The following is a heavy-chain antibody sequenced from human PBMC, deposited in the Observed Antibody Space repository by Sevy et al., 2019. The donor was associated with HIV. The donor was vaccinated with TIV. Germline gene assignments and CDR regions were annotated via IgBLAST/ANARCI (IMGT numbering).Heavy chain of an antibody. J-gene: IGHJ5*02. CDR3: ARQVDNWFDP. CDR1: GYTFTYYY. D-gene: IGHD2-15*01. Sequence: ASVKVSCETSGYTFTYYYIHWVRQARGKGLEWMGWINPSSGGTQYAQKFQGRVSVTSDTSRRTSYMELRRRRSDDTALYYCARQVDNWFDPWGQGTPVTVSS. V-gene: IGHV1-2*02. CDR2: INPSSGGT.